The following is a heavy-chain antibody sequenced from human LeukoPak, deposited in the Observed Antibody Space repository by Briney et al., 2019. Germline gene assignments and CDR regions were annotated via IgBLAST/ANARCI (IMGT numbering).Heavy chain of an antibody. CDR2: IYDSGSS. D-gene: IGHD3-22*01. CDR3: ARLESGVLGDPYYYDSTGYYYRGYFDS. V-gene: IGHV4-59*08. J-gene: IGHJ4*02. Sequence: SETLSLTCTVSGGSISSYYWSWIRQSPGKGLEWIGYIYDSGSSKYNPSLKSRVTMSPDMSKNQFSLKLSSVTAADTAVYYCARLESGVLGDPYYYDSTGYYYRGYFDSWGQGTLVTVSS. CDR1: GGSISSYY.